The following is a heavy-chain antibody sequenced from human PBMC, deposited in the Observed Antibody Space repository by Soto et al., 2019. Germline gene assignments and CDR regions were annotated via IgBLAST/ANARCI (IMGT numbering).Heavy chain of an antibody. D-gene: IGHD6-13*01. CDR2: IYYSGST. CDR3: ARVESSSWYPLGHYYYGMDV. V-gene: IGHV4-30-4*01. Sequence: PSETLSLTCTVSGGSIISCDYYWIWIRQPPGKGLEWIGYIYYSGSTYYNPSLKSRVTISVDTSKNQFYLKLSSVTAADTAVYYCARVESSSWYPLGHYYYGMDVWGQGTTVTVSS. CDR1: GGSIISCDYY. J-gene: IGHJ6*02.